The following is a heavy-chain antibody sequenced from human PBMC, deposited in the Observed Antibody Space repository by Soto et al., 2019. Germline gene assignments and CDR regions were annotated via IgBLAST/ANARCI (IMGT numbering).Heavy chain of an antibody. Sequence: QVQLQESGPGLVKPSGTLSLTCAVSGGSISSNNWWIWVRQPPGKGLEWLGEIYPSGTTGYNPSFKSRGTISVDKSKNQFSPKLSSVTAADKAVYYCAGRRDGSGSLDYWGQGTLLTVSS. CDR3: AGRRDGSGSLDY. CDR2: IYPSGTT. D-gene: IGHD3-10*01. J-gene: IGHJ4*02. CDR1: GGSISSNNW. V-gene: IGHV4-4*02.